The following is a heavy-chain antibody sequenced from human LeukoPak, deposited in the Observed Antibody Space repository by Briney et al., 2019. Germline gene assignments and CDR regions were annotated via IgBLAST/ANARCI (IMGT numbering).Heavy chain of an antibody. CDR2: ISSSGSTI. CDR1: GFTFSSYE. V-gene: IGHV3-48*03. CDR3: AELGITMIGGV. D-gene: IGHD3-10*02. J-gene: IGHJ6*04. Sequence: PWGSLTLSCAASGFTFSSYEMKWLRQAPGQELVGVSYISSSGSTIYYADSVKGRFTISRDNAKNSLYLQMNSLRAEDTAVYYCAELGITMIGGVWGKGTTVTIPS.